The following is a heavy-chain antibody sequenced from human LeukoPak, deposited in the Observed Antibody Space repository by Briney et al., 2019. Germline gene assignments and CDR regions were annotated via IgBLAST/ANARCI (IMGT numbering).Heavy chain of an antibody. V-gene: IGHV4-59*01. CDR3: ARHSSGWHLDF. CDR1: GGSISDYY. D-gene: IGHD6-19*01. CDR2: IHYSGTT. Sequence: PSETLSLTCTVSGGSISDYYWSWIRQPPGKGLEWIGYIHYSGTTNCNPSPKSRVTMSVDTSKNQFSLKLNSVTASDTAVYYCARHSSGWHLDFWGQGTLVTVSS. J-gene: IGHJ4*02.